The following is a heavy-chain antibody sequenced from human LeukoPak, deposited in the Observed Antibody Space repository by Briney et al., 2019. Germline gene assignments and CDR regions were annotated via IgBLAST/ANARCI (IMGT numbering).Heavy chain of an antibody. D-gene: IGHD3-16*01. Sequence: SETLSLTCTVSGGSISSGGYYWSWIRQHPGKGLEWIGYIYYSGSTYYNPSLKSRVTISVDTSKNQFSLKLSSVTAADTAVYYRARDLGMSLAYWGQGTLVTVSS. J-gene: IGHJ4*02. CDR3: ARDLGMSLAY. CDR2: IYYSGST. CDR1: GGSISSGGYY. V-gene: IGHV4-31*03.